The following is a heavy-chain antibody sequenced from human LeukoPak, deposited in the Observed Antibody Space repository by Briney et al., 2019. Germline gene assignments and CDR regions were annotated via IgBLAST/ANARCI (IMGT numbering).Heavy chain of an antibody. D-gene: IGHD3-9*01. CDR3: ARVSTSGYRDWLDP. J-gene: IGHJ5*02. V-gene: IGHV1-2*02. CDR1: GYTFTGYY. Sequence: ASVKVSCKASGYTFTGYYMHWVRQAPGQGLEWMGWIYPKSGGTNSAQKFQGRVTMTRDTSISTAYMELSRLKFDDTAVYYCARVSTSGYRDWLDPWGQGTLVTVSS. CDR2: IYPKSGGT.